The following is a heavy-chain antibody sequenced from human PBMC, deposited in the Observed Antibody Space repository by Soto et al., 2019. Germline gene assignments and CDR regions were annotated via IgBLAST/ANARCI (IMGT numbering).Heavy chain of an antibody. Sequence: PSETLCLTCAVYGGSFSGYYWSWIRQPPGKGLEWIGEINHSGSTNYNPSLKSRVTISVDTSKNQLSLKLSSVTAADTAVYYCARGRGTIFGVVIKGNWFDPWGQGTLVTVSS. D-gene: IGHD3-3*01. CDR3: ARGRGTIFGVVIKGNWFDP. CDR2: INHSGST. V-gene: IGHV4-34*01. J-gene: IGHJ5*02. CDR1: GGSFSGYY.